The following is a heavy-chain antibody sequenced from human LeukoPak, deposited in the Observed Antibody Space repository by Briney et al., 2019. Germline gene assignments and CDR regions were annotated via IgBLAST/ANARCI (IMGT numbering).Heavy chain of an antibody. CDR1: GFTFSSYS. CDR2: ISSSSSYI. V-gene: IGHV3-21*01. D-gene: IGHD3-10*01. Sequence: GGSLRLSCAASGFTFSSYSMNWVRQAPGKGLEWASSISSSSSYIYYADSVKGRFTISRDNAKNSLYLQMNSLRAEDTAVYYCAREPGIGYAFDIWGQGTMVTVSS. J-gene: IGHJ3*02. CDR3: AREPGIGYAFDI.